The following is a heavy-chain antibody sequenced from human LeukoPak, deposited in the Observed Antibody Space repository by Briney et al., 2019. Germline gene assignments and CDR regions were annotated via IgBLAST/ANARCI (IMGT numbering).Heavy chain of an antibody. CDR2: ISSSRNTI. CDR1: GFTFSSYN. V-gene: IGHV3-48*01. J-gene: IGHJ1*01. Sequence: GGSLRLSCAASGFTFSSYNMNWVRQTPGKGLEWVSYISSSRNTIYYADSVKGRFTISRDTAKNSLYLQMNSLRVEDTAVYYCATTVGVAVAGEYFHHWGQGTLVTVSS. CDR3: ATTVGVAVAGEYFHH. D-gene: IGHD6-19*01.